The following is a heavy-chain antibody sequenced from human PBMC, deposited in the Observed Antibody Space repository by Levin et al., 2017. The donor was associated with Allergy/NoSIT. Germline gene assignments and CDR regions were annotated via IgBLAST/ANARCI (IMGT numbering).Heavy chain of an antibody. Sequence: ASVKVSCKASGYTFTGYYMHWVRQAPGHGLEWMGWINPNSGGTNYAQKFQGRVTMTRDTSISTAYMELSRLRSDDTAVYYCARDLFSTMIVVVGNWFDPWGQGTLVTVSS. D-gene: IGHD3-22*01. CDR2: INPNSGGT. CDR1: GYTFTGYY. V-gene: IGHV1-2*02. CDR3: ARDLFSTMIVVVGNWFDP. J-gene: IGHJ5*02.